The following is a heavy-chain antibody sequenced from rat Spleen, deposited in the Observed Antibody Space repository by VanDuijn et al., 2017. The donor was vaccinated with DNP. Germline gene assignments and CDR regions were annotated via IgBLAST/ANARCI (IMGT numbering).Heavy chain of an antibody. V-gene: IGHV5-7*01. J-gene: IGHJ2*01. Sequence: EVQLVESGGGLVQPGRSLKLSCAASGFTFSDYNMAWVRQAPTKGLEWVATIIYDGSNTYYRDSVRGRFTISRDNAKSTLYLQMNSLRSEDMATYYCARQGPAITTRYFDYWGQGVMVTVSS. CDR2: IIYDGSNT. D-gene: IGHD1-4*01. CDR1: GFTFSDYN. CDR3: ARQGPAITTRYFDY.